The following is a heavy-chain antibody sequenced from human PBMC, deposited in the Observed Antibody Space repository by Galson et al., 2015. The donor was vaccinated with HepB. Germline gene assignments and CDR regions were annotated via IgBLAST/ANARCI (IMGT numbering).Heavy chain of an antibody. D-gene: IGHD5-12*01. J-gene: IGHJ4*02. CDR2: IYPGDSDT. CDR3: ARTLGAKGGWGY. CDR1: GYTFTKYW. V-gene: IGHV5-51*03. Sequence: QSGAEVKESGKSLKISCKGFGYTFTKYWIGWVRQMPGSGLEWVGIIYPGDSDTRYSPCFHGQVTISSDKVTNTTYLQWSSLKASDTAIYYCARTLGAKGGWGYWGQGTLVTVSS.